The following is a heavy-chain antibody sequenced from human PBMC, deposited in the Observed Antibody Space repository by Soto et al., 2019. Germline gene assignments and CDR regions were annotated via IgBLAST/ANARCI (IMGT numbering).Heavy chain of an antibody. Sequence: GASVKVSCKASGYTFTSYGISWVRQAPGQGLEWMGWISAYNGNTNYAQKLQGRVTMTTDTSTNTAYMELRSLRSEDTAVYYCATSAYYDRGHYWGQGTLVTVSS. J-gene: IGHJ4*02. CDR1: GYTFTSYG. CDR3: ATSAYYDRGHY. D-gene: IGHD3-22*01. V-gene: IGHV1-18*01. CDR2: ISAYNGNT.